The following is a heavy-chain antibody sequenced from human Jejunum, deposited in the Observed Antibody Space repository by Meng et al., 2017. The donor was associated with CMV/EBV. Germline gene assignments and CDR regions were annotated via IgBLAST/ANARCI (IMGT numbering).Heavy chain of an antibody. CDR2: IYSGGFT. CDR1: GLTVSRNY. Sequence: EVQVGGSGGGLVQPGGSLRLSCAASGLTVSRNYMTWVRQAPGKGLEWVSVIYSGGFTAYADSVKGRFTVSRDDSNNTVSLQMNSLRVEDTALYYCARDPSAYSGTLGWFDPWGKGTLVTVSS. D-gene: IGHD1-26*01. V-gene: IGHV3-66*01. CDR3: ARDPSAYSGTLGWFDP. J-gene: IGHJ5*02.